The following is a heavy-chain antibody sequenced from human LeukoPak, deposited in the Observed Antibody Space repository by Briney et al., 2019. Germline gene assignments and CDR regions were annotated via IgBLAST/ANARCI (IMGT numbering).Heavy chain of an antibody. CDR3: ARQGAFWSGYAFDC. CDR1: GGSFSGYY. D-gene: IGHD3-3*01. V-gene: IGHV4-34*01. J-gene: IGHJ4*02. Sequence: PSETLSLTCAVYGGSFSGYYWSWIRQPPGKGLEWIGSIYYSGSTYYNPSLKSRVTISVDTSKNQFSLKLSSVTAADTAVYYCARQGAFWSGYAFDCWGQGTLVTVSS. CDR2: IYYSGST.